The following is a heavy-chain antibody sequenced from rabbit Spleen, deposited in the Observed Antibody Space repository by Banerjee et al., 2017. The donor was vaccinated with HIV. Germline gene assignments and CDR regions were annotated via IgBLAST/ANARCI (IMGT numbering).Heavy chain of an antibody. CDR1: GFPFSSRYD. J-gene: IGHJ4*01. V-gene: IGHV1S45*01. CDR3: ARGDSGGWGDWNL. D-gene: IGHD4-1*01. Sequence: QEQLVESGGGLVKPGASLTLTCKASGFPFSSRYDMCWVRQAPGKGLEWIACIYAGSIDSAYFANWAKGRFTISKSSSTTVTLRMTSLSASDTATYFCARGDSGGWGDWNLWGPGTLVTVS. CDR2: IYAGSIDSA.